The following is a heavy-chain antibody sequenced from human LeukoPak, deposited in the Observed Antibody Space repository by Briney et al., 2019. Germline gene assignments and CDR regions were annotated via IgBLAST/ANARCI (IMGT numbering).Heavy chain of an antibody. CDR2: IYYSGST. Sequence: SETLSLTCTVSGGSVSSGSYYWSWIRQPPGKGLEWIGYIYYSGSTNYNPSLKSRVTISVDTSKNQFSPKLSSVTAADTAVYYCARDPYYGSGSYYGPYYYYGMDVWGKGTTVTVSS. D-gene: IGHD3-10*01. J-gene: IGHJ6*04. V-gene: IGHV4-61*01. CDR1: GGSVSSGSYY. CDR3: ARDPYYGSGSYYGPYYYYGMDV.